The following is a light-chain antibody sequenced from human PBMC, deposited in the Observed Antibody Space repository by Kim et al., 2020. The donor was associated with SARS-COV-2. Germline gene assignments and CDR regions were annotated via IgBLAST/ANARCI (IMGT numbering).Light chain of an antibody. CDR2: KAS. J-gene: IGKJ1*01. Sequence: DIQMTQAPSILSASVGDRVTITCRASQSIDSWLAWYQQKPGKAPDLLIYKASILESGVPSRFSGSGSGTDFTLTISGLQSDDFVTYYCQQYKNYPRTFGQGTKVDIK. V-gene: IGKV1-5*03. CDR3: QQYKNYPRT. CDR1: QSIDSW.